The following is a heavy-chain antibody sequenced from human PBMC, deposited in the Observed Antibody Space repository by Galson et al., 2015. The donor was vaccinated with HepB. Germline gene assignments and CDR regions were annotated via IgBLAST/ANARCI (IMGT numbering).Heavy chain of an antibody. D-gene: IGHD5-24*01. CDR1: GGPITNRA. Sequence: VKVSCKASGGPITNRAIAWVRQAPGQGLEWMGGIIPIFGSANYAEKFQDRVTITADESTSTAYMELKSVTAADTARYFCVRGRDNATFDIWGQGTMVTVSS. J-gene: IGHJ3*02. CDR2: IIPIFGSA. CDR3: VRGRDNATFDI. V-gene: IGHV1-69*13.